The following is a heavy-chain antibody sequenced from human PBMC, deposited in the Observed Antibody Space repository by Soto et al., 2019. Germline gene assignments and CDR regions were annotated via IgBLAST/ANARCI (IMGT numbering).Heavy chain of an antibody. CDR3: ARDGYYDSSGYYYPGSFQH. V-gene: IGHV3-21*01. CDR1: GFTFSSYN. J-gene: IGHJ1*01. CDR2: ISSSSSYI. D-gene: IGHD3-22*01. Sequence: PXVSLRLSCAASGFTFSSYNMNWVRQAPGKGLEWVSSISSSSSYIYYADSVKGRFTISRDNAKNSLYLQMNSLRAEDTAVYYCARDGYYDSSGYYYPGSFQHWGQGTLVTVSS.